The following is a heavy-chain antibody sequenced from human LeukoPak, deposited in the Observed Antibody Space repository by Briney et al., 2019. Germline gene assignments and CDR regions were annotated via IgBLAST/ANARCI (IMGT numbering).Heavy chain of an antibody. V-gene: IGHV4-59*08. D-gene: IGHD3-16*01. CDR2: TNYSGIT. J-gene: IGHJ5*02. CDR1: GDSISSDY. CDR3: ARHRPGERRFDP. Sequence: SETLSLTCTVSGDSISSDYLSWIRQPPGKGLGWIGYTNYSGITNYNPSLKSRVTISVDTSKNQFSLKLSSVTAADTAVYYCARHRPGERRFDPWGQGTLVTVSS.